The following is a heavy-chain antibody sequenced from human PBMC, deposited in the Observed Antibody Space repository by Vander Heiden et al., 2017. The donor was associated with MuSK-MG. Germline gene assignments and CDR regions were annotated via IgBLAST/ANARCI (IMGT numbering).Heavy chain of an antibody. D-gene: IGHD4-17*01. V-gene: IGHV3-7*01. CDR3: ARAYPKLSTVTTAAWGH. CDR1: GFTCSSYG. CDR2: IKQEGSEK. J-gene: IGHJ1*01. Sequence: EVQLVESGGGWVQPGGSLRLSCAASGFTCSSYGMSWGRQAPGKGLEWVANIKQEGSEKYYVDTVKGRLTISRDNAKNSLYLQMNSLRAEDTAVYYCARAYPKLSTVTTAAWGHWGQGTLVTVSS.